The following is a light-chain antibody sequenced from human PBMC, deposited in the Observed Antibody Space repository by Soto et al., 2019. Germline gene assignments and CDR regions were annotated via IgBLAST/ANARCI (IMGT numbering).Light chain of an antibody. CDR3: QQYNSYSLT. Sequence: DIQMTQSPSSVSASVGDRVTITCRASQGISNWLAWYQQKPGKAPKLLIYDASSLESGLPSRFSGSGSGTEFALTISSLQPDDFATYYCQQYNSYSLTFGGGTKVDIK. V-gene: IGKV1-5*01. J-gene: IGKJ4*01. CDR2: DAS. CDR1: QGISNW.